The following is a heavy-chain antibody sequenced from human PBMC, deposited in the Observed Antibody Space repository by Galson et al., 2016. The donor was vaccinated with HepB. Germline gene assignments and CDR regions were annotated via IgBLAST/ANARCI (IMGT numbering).Heavy chain of an antibody. V-gene: IGHV1-18*04. CDR1: GYTFTRYG. J-gene: IGHJ4*02. D-gene: IGHD7-27*01. CDR3: VRDINWGKRGLPDSLGDY. Sequence: SVKVSCKAYGYTFTRYGISWVRQAPGQGLEWLGWISAYNGNTEYAQNVQGRVTMTTETYTSTAYMELWSLKSDDTAVYSCVRDINWGKRGLPDSLGDYWGQGTLVTVSS. CDR2: ISAYNGNT.